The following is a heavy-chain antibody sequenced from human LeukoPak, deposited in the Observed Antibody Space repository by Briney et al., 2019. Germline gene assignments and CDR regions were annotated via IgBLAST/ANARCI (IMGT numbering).Heavy chain of an antibody. CDR1: GFTFSDYY. V-gene: IGHV3-74*01. D-gene: IGHD6-19*01. Sequence: GGSLRLSCAASGFTFSDYYMSWIRQAPGKGLVRVSRINSDARSTSYADSVKGRFTISRDNAKNTLYLQMNSLRAEDTAVYYCARGADTGYSSDSWGQGTQVTVSS. J-gene: IGHJ5*02. CDR3: ARGADTGYSSDS. CDR2: INSDARST.